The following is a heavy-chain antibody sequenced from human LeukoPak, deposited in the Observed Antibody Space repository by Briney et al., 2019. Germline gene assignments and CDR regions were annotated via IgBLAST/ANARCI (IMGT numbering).Heavy chain of an antibody. CDR2: IYYSGST. D-gene: IGHD7-27*01. J-gene: IGHJ5*02. V-gene: IGHV4-59*08. CDR3: ARHEALGWFDP. CDR1: GGSISSYY. Sequence: PSETLSLTCTVSGGSISSYYWSWIRQPPGKGLEWIGYIYYSGSTNYNPSLKSRVTISVDTSKNQFSLKLSSVTAADTAVYYCARHEALGWFDPWGRGTLVTVSS.